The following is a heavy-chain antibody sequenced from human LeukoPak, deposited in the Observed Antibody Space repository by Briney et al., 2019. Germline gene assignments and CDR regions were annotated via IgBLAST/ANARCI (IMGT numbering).Heavy chain of an antibody. CDR2: ISYDGSNK. D-gene: IGHD1-26*01. CDR3: ARVGSYLLEAFDI. CDR1: GFTFSSYA. J-gene: IGHJ3*02. Sequence: PGGSLRLSCAASGFTFSSYAMHWVRQAPGKGLEWVAVISYDGSNKYYADSVKGRFTISRDNSKNTLYLQMNSLRAEDTAVYYCARVGSYLLEAFDIWGQGTMVTVSS. V-gene: IGHV3-30*04.